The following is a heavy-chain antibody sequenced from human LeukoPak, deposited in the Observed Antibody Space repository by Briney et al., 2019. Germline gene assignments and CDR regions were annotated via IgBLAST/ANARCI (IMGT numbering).Heavy chain of an antibody. Sequence: SQTLSLTWTVSGGSISSGDYYWSWIRQPPGKGLEWIGYIYYSGSTYYNPSLKSRVTISVDTSKNQFSLKLSSVTAADTAVYYCARAVKYYDFWSGYYQSTFFDYWGQGTLVTVSS. V-gene: IGHV4-30-4*01. CDR3: ARAVKYYDFWSGYYQSTFFDY. CDR2: IYYSGST. J-gene: IGHJ4*02. D-gene: IGHD3-3*01. CDR1: GGSISSGDYY.